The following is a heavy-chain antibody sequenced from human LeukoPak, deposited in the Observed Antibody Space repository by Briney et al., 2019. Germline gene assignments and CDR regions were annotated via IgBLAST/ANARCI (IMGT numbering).Heavy chain of an antibody. CDR3: ARESLYGYVWGSYRYFDY. V-gene: IGHV4-59*01. CDR1: GGSISSYY. D-gene: IGHD3-16*02. CDR2: IYYSGST. Sequence: PSETLSLTCTVSGGSISSYYWSWIRQPPGKGLEWIGYIYYSGSTNYNPSLKSRVTISVDTSKNQFSLKLSSVTAADTAVYYCARESLYGYVWGSYRYFDYWGQGTLVTVSS. J-gene: IGHJ4*02.